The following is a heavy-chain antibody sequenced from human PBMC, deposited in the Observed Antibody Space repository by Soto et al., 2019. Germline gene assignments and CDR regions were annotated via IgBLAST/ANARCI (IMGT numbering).Heavy chain of an antibody. V-gene: IGHV4-4*02. Sequence: LSLTCAVSGGSISSSIWWSWVRQPPGKGLEWIGEIYHSGSTNYNPSLKSRVTISVDKSKNQFSLKLSSVAAADTAVYYCAREYSSSWYVDYWGQGTLVTSPQ. CDR1: GGSISSSIW. J-gene: IGHJ4*02. CDR2: IYHSGST. D-gene: IGHD6-13*01. CDR3: AREYSSSWYVDY.